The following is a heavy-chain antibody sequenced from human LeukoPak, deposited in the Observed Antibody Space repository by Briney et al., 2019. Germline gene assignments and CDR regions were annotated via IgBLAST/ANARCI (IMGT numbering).Heavy chain of an antibody. CDR2: TYYRSKWYY. CDR3: ARLSAGSSAQSSGDY. CDR1: GDSVSSKHAA. D-gene: IGHD3-22*01. Sequence: SQTLSLTCAISGDSVSSKHAAGNWLRQSPSRGLEWLGRTYYRSKWYYDYAVSLKSRIIINPDTSKNQFSLQLNSVTPEDTAVYYCARLSAGSSAQSSGDYWGQGTLVTVSS. J-gene: IGHJ4*02. V-gene: IGHV6-1*01.